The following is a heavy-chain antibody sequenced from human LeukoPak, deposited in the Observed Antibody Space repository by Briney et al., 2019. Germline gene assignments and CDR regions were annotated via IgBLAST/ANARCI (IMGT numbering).Heavy chain of an antibody. J-gene: IGHJ4*02. CDR3: ARHPELYFFDY. D-gene: IGHD3-10*01. CDR1: GASITSGGYY. Sequence: SETLSLTCTVSGASITSGGYYWSWIRQPPGKGLEWIGYISYSGSTNYNPSLKSRVTISADTSKNQVSLTLSSVTAADTAVYYCARHPELYFFDYWGQGTLVTVSS. V-gene: IGHV4-61*08. CDR2: ISYSGST.